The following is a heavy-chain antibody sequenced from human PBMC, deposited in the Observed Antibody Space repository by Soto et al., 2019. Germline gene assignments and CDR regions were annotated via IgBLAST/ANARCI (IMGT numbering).Heavy chain of an antibody. CDR1: GGSISNYY. Sequence: SETLSLTCTVSGGSISNYYWNWIRQSPGKGLEWIGYIYSSGSTHYNPSLQNRVTISIDTSKNQVSLKVNSVTAADTAVYYCSRDHAPSYGGCYFDYWGQGTPVTVSS. D-gene: IGHD5-12*01. V-gene: IGHV4-59*01. CDR3: SRDHAPSYGGCYFDY. CDR2: IYSSGST. J-gene: IGHJ4*02.